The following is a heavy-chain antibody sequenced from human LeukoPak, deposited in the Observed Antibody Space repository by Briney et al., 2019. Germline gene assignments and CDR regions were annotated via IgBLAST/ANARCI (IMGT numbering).Heavy chain of an antibody. D-gene: IGHD1-26*01. Sequence: ASVKVSCKASGYTFTGYYMHWVRQAPGQGLEWMGWIDPNSGGTNFARKFQGRVTMTRDTSINMVYMELSSLRSDDTAVYYCARDRLTVEATTMLYWGQGTLVTVSS. V-gene: IGHV1-2*02. CDR2: IDPNSGGT. CDR3: ARDRLTVEATTMLY. J-gene: IGHJ4*02. CDR1: GYTFTGYY.